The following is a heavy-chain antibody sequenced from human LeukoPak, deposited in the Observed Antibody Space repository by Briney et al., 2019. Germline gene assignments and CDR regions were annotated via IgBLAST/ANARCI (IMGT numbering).Heavy chain of an antibody. CDR2: IHSIGST. Sequence: SETLSLTCAVYGGSFSGYYWTWIRQPPGKGLEWLGYIHSIGSTNYNPSLKSRLTISVATSKNQFSLKLSSVTAADTAFYYCARGHDYYYSGRQSWFDPWGQGTLVTVSS. CDR3: ARGHDYYYSGRQSWFDP. J-gene: IGHJ5*02. V-gene: IGHV4-59*01. D-gene: IGHD3-10*01. CDR1: GGSFSGYY.